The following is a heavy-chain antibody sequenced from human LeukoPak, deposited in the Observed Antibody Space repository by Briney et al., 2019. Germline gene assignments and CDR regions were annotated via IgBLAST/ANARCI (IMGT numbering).Heavy chain of an antibody. CDR3: ARGGLLNLKAPTNY. V-gene: IGHV4-34*01. Sequence: SETLSLTCAVYGYHFSGYFWSWIRQPPAKGLEWIGEINLSGRTNYNPSLKSRVTISVDTSKNQFSLELSSVTAADTAVYYCARGGLLNLKAPTNYWGQGTLVTVSS. CDR2: INLSGRT. J-gene: IGHJ4*02. D-gene: IGHD1-26*01. CDR1: GYHFSGYF.